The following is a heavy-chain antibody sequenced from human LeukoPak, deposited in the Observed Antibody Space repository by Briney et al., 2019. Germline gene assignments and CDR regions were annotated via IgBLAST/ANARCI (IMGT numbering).Heavy chain of an antibody. CDR2: IYYSGST. CDR3: ARVDTMVRGVIYYYYGMDV. V-gene: IGHV4-59*01. J-gene: IGHJ6*02. D-gene: IGHD3-10*01. Sequence: SETLSLTCTVSGGSISSYYWSWIRQPPGKGLEWIGYIYYSGSTNYNPSLKSRVTISVDTSKNQFSVKLSSVTAADTAVYYCARVDTMVRGVIYYYYGMDVWGQGTTVTVSS. CDR1: GGSISSYY.